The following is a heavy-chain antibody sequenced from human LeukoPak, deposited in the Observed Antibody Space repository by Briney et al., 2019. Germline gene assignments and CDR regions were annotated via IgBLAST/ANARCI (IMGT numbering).Heavy chain of an antibody. CDR3: ARDYYGSGSYYGY. V-gene: IGHV5-51*01. CDR1: GYSFTTYR. J-gene: IGHJ4*02. CDR2: IYPGDSDT. D-gene: IGHD3-10*01. Sequence: GESLKISCKGSGYSFTTYRIGWVRQMPGKGLEWMGIIYPGDSDTRYSPSFQGQVTISADKSISTAYLQWSSLKASDTAMYYCARDYYGSGSYYGYWGQGTLVTVSS.